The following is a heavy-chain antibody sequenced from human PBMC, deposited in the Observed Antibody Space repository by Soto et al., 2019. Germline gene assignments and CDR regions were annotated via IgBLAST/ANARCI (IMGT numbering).Heavy chain of an antibody. Sequence: QVQLVQSGGEVKKPGASVTVSCKTSGYTFSNHGVSWVRQAPGQGLEWIGWINPNSGNKHFGQEVQGRLSLTTDTSTSTAYMELRSLTSDDTAMYYCARETDRGYAHDFDYWGQGTLVIVSS. CDR2: INPNSGNK. CDR1: GYTFSNHG. CDR3: ARETDRGYAHDFDY. J-gene: IGHJ4*02. D-gene: IGHD5-12*01. V-gene: IGHV1-18*04.